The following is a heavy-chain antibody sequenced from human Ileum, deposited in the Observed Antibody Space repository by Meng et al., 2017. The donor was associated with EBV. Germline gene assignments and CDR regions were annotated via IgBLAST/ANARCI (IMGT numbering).Heavy chain of an antibody. CDR3: SRRLYDSSGYYPFDY. Sequence: VQLVESGGGRVKPGGSLRLSCAASGFTFSSYSMNWVRQAPGKGLEWVSSISSSSSSIHYADSVKGRFTTSRDNAKNSLYLQMNSLRAEDTAVYYCSRRLYDSSGYYPFDYWGQGTLVTVSS. CDR1: GFTFSSYS. D-gene: IGHD3-22*01. V-gene: IGHV3-21*06. CDR2: ISSSSSSI. J-gene: IGHJ4*02.